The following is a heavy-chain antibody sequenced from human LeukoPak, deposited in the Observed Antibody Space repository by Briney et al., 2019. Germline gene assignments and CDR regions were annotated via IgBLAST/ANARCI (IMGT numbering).Heavy chain of an antibody. V-gene: IGHV3-30*18. Sequence: GGPLRLSCAASGFTFTSYGMHGVAHAPGKGLEGWEFISYDGRNKYYAPSVKGHFTISRDNSKNTLYLQMNSLRAEDTAVYYCAKVRRDGNNSVFDGFDIWGQGTMVTVSS. D-gene: IGHD5-24*01. CDR1: GFTFTSYG. CDR2: ISYDGRNK. CDR3: AKVRRDGNNSVFDGFDI. J-gene: IGHJ3*02.